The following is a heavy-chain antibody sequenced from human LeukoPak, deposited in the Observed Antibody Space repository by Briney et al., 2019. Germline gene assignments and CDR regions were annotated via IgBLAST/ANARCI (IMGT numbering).Heavy chain of an antibody. CDR3: ARASGSYWWFDS. V-gene: IGHV1-24*01. CDR2: FDPEDGET. Sequence: GASVKVSCKVSGYTLTELSMHWVRQAPGKGLEWMGGFDPEDGETIYAQKFQGSVTMTRDTSISTVYMELSRLRSDDTAVYYCARASGSYWWFDSWGQGTLVTVSS. CDR1: GYTLTELS. J-gene: IGHJ5*01. D-gene: IGHD1-26*01.